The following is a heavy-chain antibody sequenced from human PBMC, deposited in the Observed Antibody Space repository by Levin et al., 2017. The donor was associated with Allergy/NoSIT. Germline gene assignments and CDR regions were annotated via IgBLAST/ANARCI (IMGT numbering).Heavy chain of an antibody. V-gene: IGHV1-18*01. D-gene: IGHD3-10*01. CDR1: GYTFTSYG. J-gene: IGHJ6*02. CDR3: ARAPYYYGSGSNPYYYYGMDV. CDR2: ISAYNGNT. Sequence: ASVKVSCKASGYTFTSYGISWVRQAPGQGLEWMGWISAYNGNTNYAQKLQGRVTMTTDTSTSTAYMELRSLRSDDTAVYYCARAPYYYGSGSNPYYYYGMDVWGQGTTVTVSS.